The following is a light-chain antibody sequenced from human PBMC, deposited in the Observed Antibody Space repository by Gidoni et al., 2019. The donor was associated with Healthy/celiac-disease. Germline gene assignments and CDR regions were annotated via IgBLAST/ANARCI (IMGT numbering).Light chain of an antibody. J-gene: IGLJ3*02. V-gene: IGLV2-18*01. CDR1: SSDVGSYNR. CDR3: SLYTSSSTWV. Sequence: QSALTQPPYVSGSPGQSVTISCTGTSSDVGSYNRVSWYQQPPGTASKPMIYEGSNRPSGVPDRFSGSRSGNTASLTISGLQAEDEAYYYCSLYTSSSTWVFGGGTKLTVL. CDR2: EGS.